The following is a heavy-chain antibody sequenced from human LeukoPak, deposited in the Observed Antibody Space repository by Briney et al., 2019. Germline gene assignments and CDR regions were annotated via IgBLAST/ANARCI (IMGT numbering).Heavy chain of an antibody. CDR3: AAWGSSSSPLPGMDV. CDR1: GYTFTNYY. J-gene: IGHJ6*02. V-gene: IGHV1-46*01. CDR2: INPNGGGT. D-gene: IGHD6-13*01. Sequence: VASVKVSCTASGYTFTNYYMHWVRQAPGQGLEWMGVINPNGGGTSYAQKFQGRVTMARDTSTSTVYMELSSLRSEDTAVYYCAAWGSSSSPLPGMDVWGQGTTVTVSS.